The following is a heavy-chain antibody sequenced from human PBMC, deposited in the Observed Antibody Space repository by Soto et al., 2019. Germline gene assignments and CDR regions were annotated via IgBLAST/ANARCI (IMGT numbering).Heavy chain of an antibody. Sequence: GGALRLSCAASGFTFIRYVMHWVLQAPCKGLQWVAFIPYDGSNKYYADSVKGRFTISRDNAESSLSLQMNSLRVEDTAVYYCARYEDYYDRIGHYDRDFDYWGLGTLVTVSS. D-gene: IGHD3-22*01. CDR3: ARYEDYYDRIGHYDRDFDY. CDR2: IPYDGSNK. V-gene: IGHV3-30-3*01. J-gene: IGHJ4*02. CDR1: GFTFIRYV.